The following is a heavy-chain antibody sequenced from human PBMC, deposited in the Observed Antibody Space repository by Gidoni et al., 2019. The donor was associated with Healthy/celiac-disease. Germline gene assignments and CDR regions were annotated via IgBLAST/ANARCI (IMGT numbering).Heavy chain of an antibody. CDR1: GGSFSGYY. V-gene: IGHV4-34*01. Sequence: QVQLQQWGAGLLKPSETLSLTCAVYGGSFSGYYWSWIRQPPGKGLEWIGEINHSGSTNYNPSLKSRVTISVDTSKNQFSLKLSSVTAADTAVYYCARGSSGLTMIVVVKSYFDYWGQGTLVTVSS. J-gene: IGHJ4*02. D-gene: IGHD3-22*01. CDR3: ARGSSGLTMIVVVKSYFDY. CDR2: INHSGST.